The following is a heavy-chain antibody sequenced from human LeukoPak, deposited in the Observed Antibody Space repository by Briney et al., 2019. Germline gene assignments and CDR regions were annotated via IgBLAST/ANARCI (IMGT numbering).Heavy chain of an antibody. CDR1: GFSVSNYY. Sequence: GGSLRLSCAASGFSVSNYYMSWVRQAPGKGLEWVSVIYSGGNTYYTDSVKGRFTISRDNPKNTVFLQMGSLRGEDTAVYYCARCYYDGSGFYYYFDYWGQGTLATVSS. CDR2: IYSGGNT. V-gene: IGHV3-53*01. CDR3: ARCYYDGSGFYYYFDY. D-gene: IGHD3-22*01. J-gene: IGHJ4*02.